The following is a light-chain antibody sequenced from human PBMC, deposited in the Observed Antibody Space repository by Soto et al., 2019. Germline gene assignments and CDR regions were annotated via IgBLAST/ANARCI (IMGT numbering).Light chain of an antibody. CDR2: EVT. Sequence: QSALTQPPSASGSPGQSVTISCTGTSSDVGAYNYVSWYQQHPGKAPKLMIYEVTKRPSGAPDRFSGSKSGNTASLTVSGLQAEDEADYFCSSYAGSNNLMFGGGTKLTVL. J-gene: IGLJ3*02. CDR1: SSDVGAYNY. V-gene: IGLV2-8*01. CDR3: SSYAGSNNLM.